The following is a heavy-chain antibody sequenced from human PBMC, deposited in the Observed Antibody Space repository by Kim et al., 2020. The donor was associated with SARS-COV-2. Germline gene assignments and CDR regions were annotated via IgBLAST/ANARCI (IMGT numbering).Heavy chain of an antibody. V-gene: IGHV7-4-1*02. J-gene: IGHJ6*02. CDR3: ARVEVVVPAAMSYYYYGMDV. CDR2: INTNTGNP. Sequence: ASVKVSCKASGYTFTSYAMNWVRQAPGQGLEWMGWINTNTGNPTYAQGFTGRFVFSLDTSVSTAYLQISSLKAEDTAVYYCARVEVVVPAAMSYYYYGMDVWGQGTTVTASS. D-gene: IGHD2-2*01. CDR1: GYTFTSYA.